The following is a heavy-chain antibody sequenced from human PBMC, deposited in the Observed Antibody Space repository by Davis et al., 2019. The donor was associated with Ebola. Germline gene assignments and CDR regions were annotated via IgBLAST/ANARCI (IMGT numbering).Heavy chain of an antibody. CDR2: IYESGST. J-gene: IGHJ4*02. D-gene: IGHD1-7*01. CDR3: VRGRNGWNSYFDI. Sequence: PSETLSLTCSVSGGSIRDTYWSWIRQAPGKRLEWIGYIYESGSTDHNDSLKSRVTITLDMSKRQFSLRLTSVTAADTAVYYCVRGRNGWNSYFDIWGQGILVTVSS. V-gene: IGHV4-59*12. CDR1: GGSIRDTY.